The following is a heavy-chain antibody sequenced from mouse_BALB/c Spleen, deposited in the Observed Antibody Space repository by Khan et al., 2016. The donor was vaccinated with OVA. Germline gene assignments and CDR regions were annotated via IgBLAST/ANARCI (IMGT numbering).Heavy chain of an antibody. CDR2: ISSGGDYT. Sequence: EVQLLETGGDLVKPGGSLKLSCAASGFTFSSYSMSWVRQNPDKRLEWVATISSGGDYTYYPDNVKGRFTISRDNAKNTLYLQMSSLKSEDTAMYYCASHLTGSFAYWGQGTLVTVSA. CDR3: ASHLTGSFAY. D-gene: IGHD4-1*01. J-gene: IGHJ3*01. V-gene: IGHV5-6*01. CDR1: GFTFSSYS.